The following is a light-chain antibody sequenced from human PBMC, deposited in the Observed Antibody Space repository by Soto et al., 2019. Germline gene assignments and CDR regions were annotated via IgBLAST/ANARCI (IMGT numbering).Light chain of an antibody. J-gene: IGLJ1*01. CDR2: EVS. CDR3: SSYTSSSTL. Sequence: SVLTQPASVSGSPGQSITISCTGTSSDVGGYNYVSWYQQHPGKAPKLMIYEVSNRPSGVSNRFSGSKSGNTASLTISGLQAEDEADYYCSSYTSSSTLFGTGTRSPS. CDR1: SSDVGGYNY. V-gene: IGLV2-14*01.